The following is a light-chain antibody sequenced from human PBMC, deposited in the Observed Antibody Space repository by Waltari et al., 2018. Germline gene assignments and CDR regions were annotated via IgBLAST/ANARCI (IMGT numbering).Light chain of an antibody. J-gene: IGKJ1*01. Sequence: ETVLTQSPATLSLSPGERATLSCRASQSISSPLAWYQQNPGQPPRLLIYDESKRATGIPARFSCSGSGTDFTLTISSLEPEDFAVYYCQQRSNLWTFGQGTKVEIK. CDR2: DES. V-gene: IGKV3-11*01. CDR3: QQRSNLWT. CDR1: QSISSP.